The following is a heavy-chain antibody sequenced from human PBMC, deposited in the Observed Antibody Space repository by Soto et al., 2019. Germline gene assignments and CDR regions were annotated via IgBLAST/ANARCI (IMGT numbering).Heavy chain of an antibody. Sequence: QVQLVQSGAEVKKPGSSVKVSCKASGGTFSSYAISWVRQAPGQGLEWMGGIIPIFGTANYAQKFQGRVTITADQATSTAYMELSSLRSEDTAVYYCARAPLSRGSGSYSPWYFDYWGQGTLVTVSS. D-gene: IGHD3-10*01. J-gene: IGHJ4*02. CDR1: GGTFSSYA. CDR2: IIPIFGTA. V-gene: IGHV1-69*01. CDR3: ARAPLSRGSGSYSPWYFDY.